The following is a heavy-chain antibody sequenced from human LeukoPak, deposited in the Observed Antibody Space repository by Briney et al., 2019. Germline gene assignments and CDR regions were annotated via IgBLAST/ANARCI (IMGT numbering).Heavy chain of an antibody. V-gene: IGHV4-39*01. CDR1: GGSISRTSQY. J-gene: IGHJ4*02. CDR3: VRLGRMGNVVY. CDR2: MYYSGAT. Sequence: SGTLSLTCTVSGGSISRTSQYWGWIRQPPENGLEWIGSMYYSGATYYNPSLKSRVTISLDTSKNQFSLTLTSVTAADTAVYYCVRLGRMGNVVYWGQGTLVPVSS. D-gene: IGHD3/OR15-3a*01.